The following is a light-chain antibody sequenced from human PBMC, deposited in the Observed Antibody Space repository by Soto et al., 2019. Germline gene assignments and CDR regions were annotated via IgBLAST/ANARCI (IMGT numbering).Light chain of an antibody. V-gene: IGLV2-14*03. CDR2: DVS. CDR3: SSYTSRSTLGV. J-gene: IGLJ2*01. CDR1: NSDIGGYNY. Sequence: QSALTQPASVSGSPGQSITISCTGTNSDIGGYNYVSWYQQHPGKAPKLMIYDVSNRTSGVSYPFSGSKSGNTASLTISGLQAEDEADYYCSSYTSRSTLGVFVGGTKVTVL.